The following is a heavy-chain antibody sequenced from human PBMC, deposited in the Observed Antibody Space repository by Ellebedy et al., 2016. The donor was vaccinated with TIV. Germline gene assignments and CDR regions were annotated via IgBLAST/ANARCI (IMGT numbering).Heavy chain of an antibody. D-gene: IGHD3-10*01. CDR2: IYYSGRT. Sequence: MPSETLSLTCTVSGGSISSYYWSWIRQPPGRGQEWIGYIYYSGRTNYKPSLKSRVTMSVDTSKSQVSLKLSSVTASDTAVYYCARAWGFGEPLRDWGQGTLVTVSS. CDR1: GGSISSYY. J-gene: IGHJ4*02. V-gene: IGHV4-59*01. CDR3: ARAWGFGEPLRD.